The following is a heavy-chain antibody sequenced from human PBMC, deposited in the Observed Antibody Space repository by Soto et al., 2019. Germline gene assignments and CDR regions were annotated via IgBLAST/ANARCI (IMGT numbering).Heavy chain of an antibody. Sequence: SETLSLTCAVYGGSFSGYYWSWIRQPPGKGLEWIGEINHSGSTNYNPSLKSRVTISVDTSKNQFSLKLSSVTAADTAVYYCARGVSAQVVPAAIPSNRNWFDPWGQGTLVTVSS. D-gene: IGHD2-2*01. CDR3: ARGVSAQVVPAAIPSNRNWFDP. J-gene: IGHJ5*02. CDR1: GGSFSGYY. CDR2: INHSGST. V-gene: IGHV4-34*01.